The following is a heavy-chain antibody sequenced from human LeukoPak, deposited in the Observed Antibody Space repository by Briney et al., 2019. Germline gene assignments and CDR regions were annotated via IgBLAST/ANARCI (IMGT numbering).Heavy chain of an antibody. J-gene: IGHJ4*02. D-gene: IGHD3-16*01. V-gene: IGHV3-64*04. Sequence: GGSLRLSCAASGFSFSTYAMHWVRQGPGKGLEYISSISSNGGSTYYADSVKGRFTISRDNSKNTLYLQMNSLTADDTAVYYCARDPLGVLSYFDYWGQGTLVTVSS. CDR2: ISSNGGST. CDR3: ARDPLGVLSYFDY. CDR1: GFSFSTYA.